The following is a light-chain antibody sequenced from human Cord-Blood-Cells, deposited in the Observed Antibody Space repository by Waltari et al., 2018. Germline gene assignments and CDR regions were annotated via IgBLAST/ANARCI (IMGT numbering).Light chain of an antibody. CDR2: DAS. Sequence: EIVLTQSPATLSSSPGQRATLPCRSRQSVSSYLPWSQQKPGQAPRLLIYDASNRATGIPARCSGSGSGTDFTLTISSLEPEDFAVYYCQQRSHWPPFTFGPGTKVDIK. V-gene: IGKV3-11*01. J-gene: IGKJ3*01. CDR1: QSVSSY. CDR3: QQRSHWPPFT.